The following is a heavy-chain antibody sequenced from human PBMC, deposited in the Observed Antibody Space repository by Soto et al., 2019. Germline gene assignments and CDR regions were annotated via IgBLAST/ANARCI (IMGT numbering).Heavy chain of an antibody. CDR3: AIILREVAPAMIPGAY. J-gene: IGHJ4*02. V-gene: IGHV3-30*03. Sequence: QVELVESGGGVVQPGGSLRLSCAASGFTFSNYGLHWVRQAPGKGLEWAAVISFDGSNKYYADSMKGRFTVSRDNSKNTLYLQMTSLRTEDTAMYYCAIILREVAPAMIPGAYWGQGTLVTVSS. CDR1: GFTFSNYG. CDR2: ISFDGSNK. D-gene: IGHD5-18*01.